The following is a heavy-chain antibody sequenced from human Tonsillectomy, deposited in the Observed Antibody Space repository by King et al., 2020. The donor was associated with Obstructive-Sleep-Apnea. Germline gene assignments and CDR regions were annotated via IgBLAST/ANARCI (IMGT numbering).Heavy chain of an antibody. CDR3: ARDRRTVAVRTSRYYYYSGMDV. D-gene: IGHD4-23*01. CDR1: GFTFSSYA. J-gene: IGHJ6*02. Sequence: VQLVESGGGVVQPGRSLRLSCAASGFTFSSYAMHWVRQAPGKGLEWVAVISYDGSNKYYADSVKGRFTISRDNSKNTLYLQMNSLRAEDTAVYYCARDRRTVAVRTSRYYYYSGMDVWGQGTTVTVSS. V-gene: IGHV3-30*04. CDR2: ISYDGSNK.